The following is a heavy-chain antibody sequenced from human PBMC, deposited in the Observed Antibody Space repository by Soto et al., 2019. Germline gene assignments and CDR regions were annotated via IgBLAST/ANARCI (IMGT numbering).Heavy chain of an antibody. J-gene: IGHJ4*02. CDR2: INAGNGNT. CDR3: ARAVAVTTHFDY. Sequence: QVQLVQSGAEEKKPGASVKVSCKASGYTFTGYAMHWVRQAPGQRLEWMGWINAGNGNTKYSQKFQRRVTITRDTSASTAYMELSSRRPDDTAVYYCARAVAVTTHFDYWGQGTLVTVSS. V-gene: IGHV1-3*05. D-gene: IGHD4-17*01. CDR1: GYTFTGYA.